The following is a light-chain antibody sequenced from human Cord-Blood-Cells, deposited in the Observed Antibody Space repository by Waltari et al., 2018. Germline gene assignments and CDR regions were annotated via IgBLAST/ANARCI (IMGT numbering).Light chain of an antibody. V-gene: IGKV3-15*01. CDR1: QSVSSN. J-gene: IGKJ1*01. Sequence: EIVMTQSPATLSVSPGERATLSCRASQSVSSNFAWYQQKPGQAPRLLIYGASTRATGIPARFSGSGSGTEFTLTISSLQCEDFAVYGCQRYNSWPRTCGQGTKVEIK. CDR3: QRYNSWPRT. CDR2: GAS.